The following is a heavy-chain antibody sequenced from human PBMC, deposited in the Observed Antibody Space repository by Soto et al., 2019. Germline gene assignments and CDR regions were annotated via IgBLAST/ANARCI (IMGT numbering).Heavy chain of an antibody. CDR1: SGLLENIYW. V-gene: IGHV4-4*03. CDR2: TSHDGVT. J-gene: IGHJ5*01. Sequence: PPETLFPTYAVPSGLLENIYWWSWVRQFPGKGLEWIGETSHDGVTNYNPSLEGRVTISIDKSKNQFSLNLNSVTAADTAIYYCARNGYCTRPGGIVGWFDSWGQGTLVTVSS. D-gene: IGHD2-8*01. CDR3: ARNGYCTRPGGIVGWFDS.